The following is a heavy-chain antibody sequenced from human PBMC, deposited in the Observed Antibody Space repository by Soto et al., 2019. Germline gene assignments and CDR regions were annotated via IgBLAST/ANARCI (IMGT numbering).Heavy chain of an antibody. CDR2: IWYDGSNK. V-gene: IGHV3-33*01. CDR3: ARDSSSWSPPFDY. Sequence: QVQLVESGGGVVQPGRSLRLSCAASGFTFSSYGMHWVRQAPGKGLEWVAVIWYDGSNKYYADSVKGRFTISRDNSKNTLDLQMNSLRAEDTAVYYCARDSSSWSPPFDYWGQGTLVTVSS. J-gene: IGHJ4*02. CDR1: GFTFSSYG. D-gene: IGHD6-13*01.